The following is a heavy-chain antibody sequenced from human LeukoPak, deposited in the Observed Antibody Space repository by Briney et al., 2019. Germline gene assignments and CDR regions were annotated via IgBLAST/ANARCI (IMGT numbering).Heavy chain of an antibody. CDR3: ARDFEVWDYYFDY. CDR1: GFTFSSYW. CDR2: IKQDGSEK. J-gene: IGHJ4*02. V-gene: IGHV3-7*01. D-gene: IGHD1-26*01. Sequence: GGSLRLSCAASGFTFSSYWMSWVRQAPGKGLEWVANIKQDGSEKYYVDSVKGRFTISRDNAKNSLHLQMNSLRAEDTAVYYCARDFEVWDYYFDYWGQGTLVTVSS.